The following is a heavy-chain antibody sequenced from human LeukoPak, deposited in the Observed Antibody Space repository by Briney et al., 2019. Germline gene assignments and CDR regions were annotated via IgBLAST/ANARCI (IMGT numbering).Heavy chain of an antibody. Sequence: GGSLRLSCTASEFTVSRNYMLWVRQAPGKGLEWVSLTFSNGDTHYADSVKGRFTISRDTSKNTVSLQMNSLRVEDTAMYYCTRDQMNYWGQGTLVTVSS. CDR3: TRDQMNY. D-gene: IGHD5-24*01. J-gene: IGHJ4*02. V-gene: IGHV3-53*01. CDR2: TFSNGDT. CDR1: EFTVSRNY.